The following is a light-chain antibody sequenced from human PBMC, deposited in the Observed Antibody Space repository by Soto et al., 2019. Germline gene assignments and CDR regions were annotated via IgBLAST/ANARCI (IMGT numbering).Light chain of an antibody. CDR2: GAS. V-gene: IGKV3-15*01. CDR3: QQYNNWPIT. J-gene: IGKJ5*01. CDR1: QSVSSN. Sequence: EIVMTQSPATLSVSPGERATLSCRASQSVSSNLAWHQQKPGQAPRLLIYGASTRATGIPARFSGSGSGTEFTLTISSLQSVDFAVYYCQQYNNWPITFGQGTRLEIK.